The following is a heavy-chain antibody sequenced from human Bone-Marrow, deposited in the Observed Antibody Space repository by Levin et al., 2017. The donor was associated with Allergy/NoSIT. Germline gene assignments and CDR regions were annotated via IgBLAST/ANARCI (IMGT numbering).Heavy chain of an antibody. CDR3: ASLETRADY. D-gene: IGHD5-24*01. CDR1: GFTFSSYG. J-gene: IGHJ4*02. V-gene: IGHV3-33*01. CDR2: IWYDGSNK. Sequence: GESLKISCAASGFTFSSYGMHWVRQAPGKGLEWVAVIWYDGSNKYYADSVKGRFTISRDNSKNTLYLQMNSLRAEDTAVYYCASLETRADYWGQGTLVTVSS.